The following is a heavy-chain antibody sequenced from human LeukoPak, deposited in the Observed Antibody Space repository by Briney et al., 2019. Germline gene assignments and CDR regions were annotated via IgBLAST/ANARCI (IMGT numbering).Heavy chain of an antibody. J-gene: IGHJ4*02. Sequence: SETLSLTCAVYGGSFSGYYWSWIRQPPGKGLEWIGEINHSGSTNYNPSLKSRVTISVDTSKNQFSLKLSSVTAADTAVYYCARLSTYGQPDYWGQGTLVTVSS. CDR2: INHSGST. CDR3: ARLSTYGQPDY. CDR1: GGSFSGYY. D-gene: IGHD3-10*01. V-gene: IGHV4-34*01.